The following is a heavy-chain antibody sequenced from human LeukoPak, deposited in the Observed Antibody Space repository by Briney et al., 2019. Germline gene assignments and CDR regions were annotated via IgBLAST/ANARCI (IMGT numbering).Heavy chain of an antibody. CDR2: INPNSGGT. V-gene: IGHV1-2*06. Sequence: ASVKVSCRASGYTFTGYYMHWVRQAPGQGLEWMGRINPNSGGTNYAQKFQGRVTMTRDTSISTAYMELSRLRSDDTAVYYCAGSVSAAAGTVDWFDPWGQGTLVTVSS. J-gene: IGHJ5*02. CDR1: GYTFTGYY. D-gene: IGHD6-13*01. CDR3: AGSVSAAAGTVDWFDP.